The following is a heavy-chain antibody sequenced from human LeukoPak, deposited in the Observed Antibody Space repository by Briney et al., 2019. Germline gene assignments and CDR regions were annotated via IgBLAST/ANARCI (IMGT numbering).Heavy chain of an antibody. J-gene: IGHJ4*02. Sequence: GGSLRLSCAGPGFTFSSYAMSWVRQAPGKGLEWVSAISGSGGSTYYADSVKGRFTISRDNSKNTLYLQMNSLRAEDTAVYYCAKSARITMVRGVKSANDYWGQGTLVTVSS. D-gene: IGHD3-10*01. CDR1: GFTFSSYA. V-gene: IGHV3-23*01. CDR2: ISGSGGST. CDR3: AKSARITMVRGVKSANDY.